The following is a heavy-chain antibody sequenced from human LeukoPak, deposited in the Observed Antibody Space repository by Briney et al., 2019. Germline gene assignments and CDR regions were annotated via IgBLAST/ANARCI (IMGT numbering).Heavy chain of an antibody. CDR3: ARTGTSFDY. CDR1: GFTFSSYA. CDR2: IRQDGSKK. V-gene: IGHV3-7*01. J-gene: IGHJ4*02. D-gene: IGHD1-1*01. Sequence: GGSLRLSCAASGFTFSSYAMSWVRQAPGKGLEWVANIRQDGSKKFYVDSVKGRFTISRDNAKNSLYLQINSLRAEDTAVYYCARTGTSFDYWGQGTLVTVSS.